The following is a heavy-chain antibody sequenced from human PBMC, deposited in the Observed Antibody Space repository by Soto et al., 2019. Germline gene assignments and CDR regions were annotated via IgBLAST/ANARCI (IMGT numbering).Heavy chain of an antibody. J-gene: IGHJ5*02. CDR1: GGTFSSYA. CDR3: ARVEALYPISQFSSINWFDP. Sequence: SVKVSCKASGGTFSSYAISWVRQAPGQGLEWIGGIIPIFGTANYAQKFQGRVTITADESTSTAYMELSSLRSEDTAVYYCARVEALYPISQFSSINWFDPWGQGTLVTVSS. D-gene: IGHD3-16*01. V-gene: IGHV1-69*13. CDR2: IIPIFGTA.